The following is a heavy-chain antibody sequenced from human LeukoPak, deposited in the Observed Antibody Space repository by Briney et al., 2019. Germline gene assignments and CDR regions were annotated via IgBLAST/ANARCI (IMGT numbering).Heavy chain of an antibody. D-gene: IGHD1-26*01. CDR1: GGSISSGSYY. V-gene: IGHV4-61*02. CDR3: ARHQRGGSYGE. J-gene: IGHJ4*02. CDR2: IYTSGST. Sequence: SETLSLTCTVSGGSISSGSYYWSWIRQPAGKGLEWIGRIYTSGSTNYNPSLKSRVTMSVDTSKNQFSLKLSSVTAADTAVYYCARHQRGGSYGEWGQGTLVTVSS.